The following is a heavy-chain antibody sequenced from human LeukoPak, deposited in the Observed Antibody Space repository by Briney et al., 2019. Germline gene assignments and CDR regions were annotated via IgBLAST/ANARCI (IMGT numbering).Heavy chain of an antibody. CDR3: ARGPGPIAGAKNPFDI. CDR2: ISGSGGTS. CDR1: GFTFSGYA. V-gene: IGHV3-23*01. Sequence: PGGSLRLSCAASGFTFSGYAMTWVRQAPGKGLEWVSGISGSGGTSNSADSVKGRFTISRDKSKDTLYLQMNSLRPEDTAVYYCARGPGPIAGAKNPFDIWGQGTMVTVSS. J-gene: IGHJ3*02. D-gene: IGHD1-26*01.